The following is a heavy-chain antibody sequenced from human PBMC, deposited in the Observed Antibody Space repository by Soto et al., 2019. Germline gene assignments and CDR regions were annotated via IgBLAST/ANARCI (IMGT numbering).Heavy chain of an antibody. J-gene: IGHJ4*02. V-gene: IGHV3-30*18. Sequence: QVQLVESGGGVVQPGRSLRLSCAASGFTFRSYGLHWVRQAPGKGLEWVAVISHDGSKTYYTGSVEGRFTISRDDFKDTLYLQMGSLITEGTGMYYCAKGDLDTSMAMAFDNWGQGTLVTVSS. CDR1: GFTFRSYG. CDR3: AKGDLDTSMAMAFDN. CDR2: ISHDGSKT. D-gene: IGHD5-18*01.